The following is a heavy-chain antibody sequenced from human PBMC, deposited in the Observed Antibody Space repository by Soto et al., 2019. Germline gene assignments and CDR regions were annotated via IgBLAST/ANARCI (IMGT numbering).Heavy chain of an antibody. CDR2: ISTYNGNT. D-gene: IGHD4-4*01. Sequence: QVQLVQSGAEVKKPGASVKVSCKASGYTFNTYYISWLRQAPGQGLEWIGWISTYNGNTNYVPKFQGRITMTTDTSTSTAYMELRSLRSDDTALYFCARDTSNDFDFWGQGPPVTVSS. CDR3: ARDTSNDFDF. J-gene: IGHJ4*02. CDR1: GYTFNTYY. V-gene: IGHV1-18*01.